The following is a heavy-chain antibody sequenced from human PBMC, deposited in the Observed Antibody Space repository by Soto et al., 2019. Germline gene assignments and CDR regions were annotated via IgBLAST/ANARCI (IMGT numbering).Heavy chain of an antibody. Sequence: SETLSLTCAVYGGSFSGYYWSWIRQPPGKGLEWIGEINHSGSTNYNPSLKSRVTISVDTSKNQFSLKLSSVTAPDTAVYYCARGGLGYCSCGSRYRHDPFDYWGQGTLVTVSS. V-gene: IGHV4-34*01. CDR2: INHSGST. CDR3: ARGGLGYCSCGSRYRHDPFDY. J-gene: IGHJ4*02. D-gene: IGHD2-15*01. CDR1: GGSFSGYY.